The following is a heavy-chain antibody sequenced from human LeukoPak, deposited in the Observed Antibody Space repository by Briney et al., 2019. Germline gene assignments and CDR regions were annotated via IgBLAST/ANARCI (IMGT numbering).Heavy chain of an antibody. Sequence: PGGSLRLSCAASGFTFSSYGMHWVRQAPGKGLEWVAVISYDGSNKYYADSVKGRFTISRDNSKNTLYLQMNSLRAEDTAVYYCAKDQGSEPFDYWGQGTLVTVSS. CDR2: ISYDGSNK. D-gene: IGHD2-15*01. J-gene: IGHJ4*02. CDR1: GFTFSSYG. CDR3: AKDQGSEPFDY. V-gene: IGHV3-30*18.